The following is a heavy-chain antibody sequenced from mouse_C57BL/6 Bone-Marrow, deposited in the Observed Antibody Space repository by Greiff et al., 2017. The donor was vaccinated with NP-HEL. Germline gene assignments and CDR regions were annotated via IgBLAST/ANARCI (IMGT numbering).Heavy chain of an antibody. Sequence: EVQLQESGGGLVQPGGSMKLSCAASGFTFSDAWMDWVRQSPEKGLEWVAEIRNKANNHATYYAESVKGRFTISRDDSKSSVYLQMNSLRAEDTGIYYCTRPRLYGNFWYFDVWGTGTTVTVSS. CDR1: GFTFSDAW. J-gene: IGHJ1*03. CDR2: IRNKANNHAT. CDR3: TRPRLYGNFWYFDV. D-gene: IGHD2-1*01. V-gene: IGHV6-6*01.